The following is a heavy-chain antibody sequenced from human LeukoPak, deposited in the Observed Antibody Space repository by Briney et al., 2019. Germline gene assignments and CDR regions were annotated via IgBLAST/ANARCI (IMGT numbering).Heavy chain of an antibody. CDR1: GGTFSSYA. V-gene: IGHV1-69*05. CDR3: AREGYDILTGHNPDGY. D-gene: IGHD3-9*01. J-gene: IGHJ4*02. CDR2: IIPIFGTA. Sequence: ASVKVSCKASGGTFSSYAISWVRQAPGQGLEWMGRIIPIFGTANYAQKFQGRVTITTDESTSTAYMELRSLRSEDTAVYYCAREGYDILTGHNPDGYWGQGTLVTVSS.